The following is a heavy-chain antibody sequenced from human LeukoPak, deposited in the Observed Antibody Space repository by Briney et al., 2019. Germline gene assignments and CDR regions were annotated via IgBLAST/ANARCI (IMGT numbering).Heavy chain of an antibody. D-gene: IGHD2-2*01. CDR3: ARKVGQDGYFEY. CDR1: GGTFSSHG. V-gene: IGHV1-69*05. J-gene: IGHJ4*02. CDR2: IIPMFGTS. Sequence: SVKVSYKASGGTFSSHGISWVHQAPGQGLEWMGGIIPMFGTSNHAQKFQGRVTITTDESTTTAYMELSSLRSEDTAVYYCARKVGQDGYFEYWGQGTLVTVSS.